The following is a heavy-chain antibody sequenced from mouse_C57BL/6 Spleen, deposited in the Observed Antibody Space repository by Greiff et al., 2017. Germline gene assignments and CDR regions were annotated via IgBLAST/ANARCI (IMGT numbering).Heavy chain of an antibody. Sequence: EVKLQQSGPELVKPGASVKISCKASGYTFTDYYMNWVKQSHGKSLEWIGDINPNNGGTSYNQKFKGKATLTVDKSSSTAYMELRSLTSEDSAVYYCAREEDYWGQGTTLTVSS. CDR2: INPNNGGT. V-gene: IGHV1-26*01. CDR1: GYTFTDYY. J-gene: IGHJ2*01. CDR3: AREEDY.